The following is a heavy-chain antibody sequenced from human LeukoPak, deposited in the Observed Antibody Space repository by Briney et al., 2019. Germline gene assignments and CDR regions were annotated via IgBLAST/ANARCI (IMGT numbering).Heavy chain of an antibody. CDR1: GYTFTGYY. V-gene: IGHV1-2*02. Sequence: ASVKVSCKASGYTFTGYYMHWVRQAPGQGLEWMGWINPNSGGTNYAQKFQGRVTMTRDTSISTAYMELSRLRSDDTAVYYCARAGGYGDYVEGPFDYWGQGTLVTVSS. J-gene: IGHJ4*02. CDR3: ARAGGYGDYVEGPFDY. D-gene: IGHD4-17*01. CDR2: INPNSGGT.